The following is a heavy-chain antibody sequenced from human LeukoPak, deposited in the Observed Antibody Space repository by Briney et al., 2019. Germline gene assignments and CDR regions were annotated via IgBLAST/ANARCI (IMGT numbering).Heavy chain of an antibody. Sequence: SETLSLTCTVSGGSISSSSYYWGWIRQPPGKGLEWIGSIYYSRSTYYNPSLKSRVTISVDTSKNQFSLKLSSVTAADTAVYYCARDEQWLVGYWGQGTLVTVSS. V-gene: IGHV4-39*07. CDR1: GGSISSSSYY. J-gene: IGHJ4*02. D-gene: IGHD6-19*01. CDR2: IYYSRST. CDR3: ARDEQWLVGY.